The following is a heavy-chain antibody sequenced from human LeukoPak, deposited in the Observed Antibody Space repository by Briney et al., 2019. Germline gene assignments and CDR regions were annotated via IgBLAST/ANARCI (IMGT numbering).Heavy chain of an antibody. CDR1: GGSTSSYY. V-gene: IGHV4-59*01. CDR3: ASSNYGDYSFYGY. Sequence: PSETLSLTCTVSGGSTSSYYWSWIRQPPGKGLEWIGYIYYSGSTNYNPSLKSRVTISVDTSKNQFSLKLSSVTAADTAVYYCASSNYGDYSFYGYWGQGTLVTVSS. J-gene: IGHJ4*02. CDR2: IYYSGST. D-gene: IGHD4-17*01.